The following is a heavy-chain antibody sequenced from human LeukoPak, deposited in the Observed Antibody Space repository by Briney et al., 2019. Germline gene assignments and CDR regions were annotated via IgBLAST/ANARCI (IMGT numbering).Heavy chain of an antibody. D-gene: IGHD1/OR15-1a*01. CDR3: ARNQQGPKNSYYFDY. CDR1: GYTFTGYY. V-gene: IGHV1-2*02. CDR2: INPNSGGT. Sequence: GASVKVSCKASGYTFTGYYMHWVRQAPGQGLEWMGWINPNSGGTNYAQKFQGRVTMTRDTSISTAYMELSGLRSDDTAVYYCARNQQGPKNSYYFDYWGQGTLVTVSS. J-gene: IGHJ4*02.